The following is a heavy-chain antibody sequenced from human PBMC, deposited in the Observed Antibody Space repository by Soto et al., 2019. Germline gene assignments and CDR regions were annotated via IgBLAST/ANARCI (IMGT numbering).Heavy chain of an antibody. CDR2: IYYSGST. J-gene: IGHJ3*02. V-gene: IGHV4-39*01. CDR1: GGSISSSSYY. D-gene: IGHD3-3*01. CDR3: ARRVVRAGITIFGVVPDAFDI. Sequence: KSSETLSLTCTVSGGSISSSSYYWGWIRQPPGKGLEWIGSIYYSGSTYSNPSLKSRVTISVDTSKSQFSLKLSSVTAADTAVYYCARRVVRAGITIFGVVPDAFDIWGQGTMVTVSS.